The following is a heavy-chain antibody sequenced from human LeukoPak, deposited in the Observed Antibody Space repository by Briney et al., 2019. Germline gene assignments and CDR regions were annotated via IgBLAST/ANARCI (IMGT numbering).Heavy chain of an antibody. Sequence: PSETLSLTCNVSGASISDYYWSWVRQSPEKGLEWIVSLLYRGSTHYNPSLRSRVAISHDTSNNQFSLKLTFVTTADTAVYYCARTGRRGYFDFWGRGTLVTVSS. CDR2: LLYRGST. CDR1: GASISDYY. D-gene: IGHD1-14*01. CDR3: ARTGRRGYFDF. V-gene: IGHV4-59*01. J-gene: IGHJ2*01.